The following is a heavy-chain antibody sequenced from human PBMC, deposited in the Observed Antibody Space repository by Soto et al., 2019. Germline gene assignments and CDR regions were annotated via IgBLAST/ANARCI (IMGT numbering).Heavy chain of an antibody. V-gene: IGHV4-59*08. CDR1: GASISRYY. J-gene: IGHJ4*02. Sequence: SETLSLTCTVSGASISRYYWTWIRQPPGKGLEWIGSVFYPENTKYNPSLKSRITMSVDTSKNQFSLKLTSVIAADTAVYYCARQGGWYDIESWGQGTLVTVSS. CDR2: VFYPENT. D-gene: IGHD6-19*01. CDR3: ARQGGWYDIES.